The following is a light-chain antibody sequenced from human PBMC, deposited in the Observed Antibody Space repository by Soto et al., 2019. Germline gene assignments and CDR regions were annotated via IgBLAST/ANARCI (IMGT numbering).Light chain of an antibody. CDR3: QHSFSTPPWT. V-gene: IGKV1-39*01. J-gene: IGKJ1*01. Sequence: DIQMTQSPSSLSASVGDRVTITCRASQSISSYLHWYQQKPGKAPKLLIYTASSLQSGVPSRFSGSGSGTDFTLTISSLQPEDFATYYCQHSFSTPPWTFGQGTKVEIK. CDR1: QSISSY. CDR2: TAS.